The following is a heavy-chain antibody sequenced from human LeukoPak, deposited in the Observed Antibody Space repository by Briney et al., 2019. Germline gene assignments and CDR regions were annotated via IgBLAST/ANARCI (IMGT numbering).Heavy chain of an antibody. J-gene: IGHJ4*02. CDR1: GGGFNNNG. CDR2: IHPSTGNP. V-gene: IGHV7-4-1*02. D-gene: IGHD3-16*02. CDR3: ARAFQSLGGLSLPDY. Sequence: ASVKVSCKTSGGGFNNNGLNWVRQAPGQGLEWMGWIHPSTGNPTYAQGFTGRFVFSLDTSVSTTYLQISSLKAEDTAVYFCARAFQSLGGLSLPDYWGQGTLVTVSS.